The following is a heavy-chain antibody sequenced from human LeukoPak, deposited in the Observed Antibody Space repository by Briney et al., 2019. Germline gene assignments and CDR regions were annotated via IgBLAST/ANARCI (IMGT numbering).Heavy chain of an antibody. CDR2: ISGSGGST. D-gene: IGHD3-3*01. J-gene: IGHJ3*02. V-gene: IGHV3-23*01. CDR1: GFTFSSYA. Sequence: GGSLRLSCAASGFTFSSYAMSWVRQAPGKGLEWVSAISGSGGSTYYADSVKGRFTISRDNSKNTLHLQMSSLRAEDTAVYYCAKVPVLSLTISEVVNDDAFDIWGQGTIVTVSS. CDR3: AKVPVLSLTISEVVNDDAFDI.